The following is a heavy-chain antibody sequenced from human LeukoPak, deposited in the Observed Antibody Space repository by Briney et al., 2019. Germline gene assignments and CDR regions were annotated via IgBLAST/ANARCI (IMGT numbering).Heavy chain of an antibody. J-gene: IGHJ4*02. CDR2: IYYSGST. CDR1: GGSISSYY. D-gene: IGHD3-3*01. Sequence: SETLSLTCTVSGGSISSYYWSWIRQRPGKGLEWIGYIYYSGSTNYNPSLKSRVTISVDTSKNQFSLKLSSVTAADTAVYYCARGSSSDFWSGYFLDYWGQGTLVTVSS. CDR3: ARGSSSDFWSGYFLDY. V-gene: IGHV4-59*01.